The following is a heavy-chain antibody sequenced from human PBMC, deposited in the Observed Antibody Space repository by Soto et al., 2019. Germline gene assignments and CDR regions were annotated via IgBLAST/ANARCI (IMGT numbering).Heavy chain of an antibody. V-gene: IGHV1-69*08. Sequence: QVQLVQSGAEVKKPGSSVKVSCKASGGTFSSYTISWVRQAPGQGLEWMGRIIPILGIANYAQKFQGRVTITADKSTSTAYMELSSLRSEDTAVYYCARDARDATHLSDYWGQGTLVTVSS. J-gene: IGHJ4*02. CDR2: IIPILGIA. CDR1: GGTFSSYT. D-gene: IGHD2-21*02. CDR3: ARDARDATHLSDY.